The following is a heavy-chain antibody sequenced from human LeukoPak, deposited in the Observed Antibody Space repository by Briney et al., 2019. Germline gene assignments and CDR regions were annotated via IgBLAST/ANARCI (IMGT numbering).Heavy chain of an antibody. V-gene: IGHV3-7*01. CDR1: GFTFSSYW. D-gene: IGHD6-13*01. J-gene: IGHJ4*02. CDR2: IKQDGSEK. CDR3: ARESLAAAGTPDFDY. Sequence: GGSLRLSCAASGFTFSSYWMSWVRQAPGKGLEWVANIKQDGSEKYYVDSVKGRFTISRDNAKNSLYLQMNSLRAEDTAVYYCARESLAAAGTPDFDYWGQGTLVTVSS.